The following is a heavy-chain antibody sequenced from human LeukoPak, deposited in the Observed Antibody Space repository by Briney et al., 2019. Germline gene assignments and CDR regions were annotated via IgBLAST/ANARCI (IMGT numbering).Heavy chain of an antibody. J-gene: IGHJ4*02. Sequence: ASVKVSCRASGYTFTGYYMHWVRQAPGQGLVWMGWINPNSGGTNYAQKFQGRVTMTRNTSISTAYMELSSLRSEDTAVYYCARYYYDSSAYYIDYWGQGILVTVSS. V-gene: IGHV1-2*02. D-gene: IGHD3-22*01. CDR3: ARYYYDSSAYYIDY. CDR2: INPNSGGT. CDR1: GYTFTGYY.